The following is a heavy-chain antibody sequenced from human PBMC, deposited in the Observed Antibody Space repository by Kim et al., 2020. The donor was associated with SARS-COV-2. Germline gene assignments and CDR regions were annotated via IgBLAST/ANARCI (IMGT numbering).Heavy chain of an antibody. D-gene: IGHD1-20*01. V-gene: IGHV5-51*01. Sequence: GESLKISCKGSGYSFTSYLIGWVRQMPGKGLEWMGIIYPGDSDTRYSPSFQGQVTISADKSISTAYLQWSSLKASDTAMYYCARDTYNWNPSEYYYGMDVWGQGTTVTVSS. CDR3: ARDTYNWNPSEYYYGMDV. CDR2: IYPGDSDT. J-gene: IGHJ6*02. CDR1: GYSFTSYL.